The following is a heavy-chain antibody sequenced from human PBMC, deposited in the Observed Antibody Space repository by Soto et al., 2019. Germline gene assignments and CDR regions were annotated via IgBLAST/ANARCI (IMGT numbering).Heavy chain of an antibody. J-gene: IGHJ4*02. CDR3: TRANWYSEY. D-gene: IGHD2-8*01. CDR2: IYYTGST. V-gene: IGHV4-61*01. Sequence: SETLSRTCTVSSFSISIDRYYWTLIRQSPGKGLEWIGYIYYTGSTNYNPFLKSRVTMSVDTSKTQLSLNLTSLTTEDTAMYYCTRANWYSEYWGQGTLVTVPS. CDR1: SFSISIDRYY.